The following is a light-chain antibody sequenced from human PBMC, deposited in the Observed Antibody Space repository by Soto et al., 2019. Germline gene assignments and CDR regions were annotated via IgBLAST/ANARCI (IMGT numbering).Light chain of an antibody. CDR2: GAS. CDR3: PQYGSSLPVT. V-gene: IGKV3-20*01. J-gene: IGKJ4*01. Sequence: ETVMTQSPGTLSLSPGERATLSCRASESISSSYLAWYQQKPGQAPRLLIYGASSGATGIPDRFSGSGSGTDFTLTISRLEPEDFAVYYCPQYGSSLPVTFGGGTKV. CDR1: ESISSSY.